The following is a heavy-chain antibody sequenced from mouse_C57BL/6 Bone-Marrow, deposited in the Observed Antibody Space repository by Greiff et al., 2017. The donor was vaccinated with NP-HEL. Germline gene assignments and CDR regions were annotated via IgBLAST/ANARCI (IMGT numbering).Heavy chain of an antibody. V-gene: IGHV1-55*01. Sequence: VQLQQSGAELVKPGASVKMSCKASGYTFTSYWITWVKQRPGQGLEWIGDIYPGSGSTNSNEKFKSKATLTVDTSSSTAYMPLSSLTSEDSAVYYCARDDYDLYYFDYWGQGTTLTVSS. D-gene: IGHD2-4*01. CDR3: ARDDYDLYYFDY. CDR1: GYTFTSYW. J-gene: IGHJ2*01. CDR2: IYPGSGST.